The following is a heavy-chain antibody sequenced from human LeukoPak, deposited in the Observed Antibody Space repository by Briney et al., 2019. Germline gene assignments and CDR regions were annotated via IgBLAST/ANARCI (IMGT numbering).Heavy chain of an antibody. CDR3: AKDVGRAPEYFQH. CDR1: GFTFSSYG. D-gene: IGHD3-10*01. Sequence: GGSLRLSCAASGFTFSSYGMHWVRQAPGKGLEWVSAISGSGGSTHYADSVKGRFTISRDNSKNTLYLQMNSLRAEDTAVYYCAKDVGRAPEYFQHWGQGTLVTVSS. J-gene: IGHJ1*01. CDR2: ISGSGGST. V-gene: IGHV3-23*01.